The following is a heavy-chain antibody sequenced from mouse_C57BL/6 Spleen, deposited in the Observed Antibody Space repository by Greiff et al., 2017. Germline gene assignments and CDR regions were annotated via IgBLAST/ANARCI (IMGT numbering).Heavy chain of an antibody. CDR1: GYSITSGYY. V-gene: IGHV3-6*01. CDR3: AGGDYFWYFDV. D-gene: IGHD1-1*01. Sequence: EVQRVESGPGLVKPSQSLSLTCSVTGYSITSGYYWNWIRQFPGNKLEWMGYISYDGSNNYNPSLKNRISITRDTSKNQFFLKLNSVTTEDTATYYCAGGDYFWYFDVWGTGTTVTVSS. CDR2: ISYDGSN. J-gene: IGHJ1*03.